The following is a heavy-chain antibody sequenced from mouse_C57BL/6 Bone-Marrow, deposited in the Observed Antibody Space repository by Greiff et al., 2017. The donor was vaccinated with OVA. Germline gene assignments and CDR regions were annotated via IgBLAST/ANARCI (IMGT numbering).Heavy chain of an antibody. J-gene: IGHJ2*01. D-gene: IGHD4-1*01. CDR3: ARKGYGNTNWDDY. CDR1: GFTIKNTY. Sequence: EVQLQQSVAELVRPGASVKLSCTASGFTIKNTYMHWVKQRPEQGLEWIGRIDPANGNTKYAPKFQGTATITVDTSSNTAYLQLSSLTSEDTAIYSCARKGYGNTNWDDYWGQGTTLTVSS. V-gene: IGHV14-3*01. CDR2: IDPANGNT.